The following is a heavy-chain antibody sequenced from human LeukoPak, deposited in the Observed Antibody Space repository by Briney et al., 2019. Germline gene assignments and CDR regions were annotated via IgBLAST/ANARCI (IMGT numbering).Heavy chain of an antibody. CDR1: GYILTNYY. J-gene: IGHJ6*02. CDR3: AGGWNCGGDCYFYYYVMDV. V-gene: IGHV1-46*01. Sequence: EASVKVSCKASGYILTNYYMHWVRQAPGQGLEWMGIINPSDGGTSYAQNFQDRVTMTRDTSTSTVYMELSSLRSDDTAVYYCAGGWNCGGDCYFYYYVMDVWGQGTTVTVSS. D-gene: IGHD2-21*02. CDR2: INPSDGGT.